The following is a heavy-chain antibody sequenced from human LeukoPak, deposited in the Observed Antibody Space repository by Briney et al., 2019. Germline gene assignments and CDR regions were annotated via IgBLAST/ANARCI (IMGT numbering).Heavy chain of an antibody. V-gene: IGHV5-51*01. Sequence: RGESLKISCKGSGYSFTSYWIGWVRQMPGKGLEWMGIIYPGDSDTRYSPSFQGQVTISADKSISTAYLQWSSLKASDTAMYYCARHASHYDFWSGYYRDSSPYYGMDVWGQGTTVTVSS. CDR2: IYPGDSDT. J-gene: IGHJ6*02. CDR3: ARHASHYDFWSGYYRDSSPYYGMDV. D-gene: IGHD3-3*01. CDR1: GYSFTSYW.